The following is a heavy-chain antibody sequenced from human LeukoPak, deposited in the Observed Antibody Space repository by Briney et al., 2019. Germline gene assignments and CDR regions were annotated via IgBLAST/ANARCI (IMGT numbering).Heavy chain of an antibody. V-gene: IGHV3-30*18. CDR2: ISYDGSHK. CDR3: AKGHYTDV. Sequence: PGRSLRLSCEASGFTFSSSGMHWVRQAPGRGLEWVAVISYDGSHKYYVDSVKGRFTISRDNSKNTLYLQMNSLRAEDTAVYYCAKGHYTDVWGKGTTVTVSS. CDR1: GFTFSSSG. J-gene: IGHJ6*03.